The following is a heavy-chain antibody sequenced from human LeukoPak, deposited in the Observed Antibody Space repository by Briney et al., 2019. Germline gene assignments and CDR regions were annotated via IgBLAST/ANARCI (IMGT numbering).Heavy chain of an antibody. D-gene: IGHD2-15*01. V-gene: IGHV1-46*01. CDR2: INPSGGST. J-gene: IGHJ3*02. CDR3: ARPSGDIVDPGVDAFDI. CDR1: GYTFTSYY. Sequence: GASVKVSCKASGYTFTSYYMHWVRQAPGQGLEWMGIINPSGGSTSYAQKFQGRVTMTRDMSTSPVYMELSSLRSEDTAVYYCARPSGDIVDPGVDAFDIWGQGTMVTVSS.